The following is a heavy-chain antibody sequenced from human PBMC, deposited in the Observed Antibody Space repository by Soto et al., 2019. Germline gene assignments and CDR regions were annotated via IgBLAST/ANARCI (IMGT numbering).Heavy chain of an antibody. CDR2: ISYGGST. J-gene: IGHJ4*02. Sequence: QVQLQESGPGLVKPSQTLSITCTVSGGSINSGGYCWSWIRQHPGKGLDWIGCISYGGSTSYNPSLKSRVTISVDTSKNQFSLKLTSVTFADTALCYCSWGILVWGQGYLITVSS. CDR3: SWGILV. V-gene: IGHV4-31*03. D-gene: IGHD3-16*01. CDR1: GGSINSGGYC.